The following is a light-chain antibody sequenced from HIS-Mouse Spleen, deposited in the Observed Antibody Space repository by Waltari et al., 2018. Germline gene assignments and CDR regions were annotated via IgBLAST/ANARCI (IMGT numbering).Light chain of an antibody. CDR2: AAS. Sequence: DIQMTQSPSSLSASVGDRVTITCRASQSISSYLTWYQQKPGKAPKLLIYAASSLQSGVPSRFSGSGSGTDFTLTISSLQPEDFATYYCQQSYSTFMYTFGQGTKLEIK. CDR3: QQSYSTFMYT. CDR1: QSISSY. J-gene: IGKJ2*01. V-gene: IGKV1-39*01.